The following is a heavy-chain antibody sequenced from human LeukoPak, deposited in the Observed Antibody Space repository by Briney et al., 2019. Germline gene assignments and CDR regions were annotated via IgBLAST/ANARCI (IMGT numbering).Heavy chain of an antibody. D-gene: IGHD3-22*01. Sequence: ASVKVSCKVSGYTLTELSMHWVRQAPGKGLEWMGGFDPEDGETIYAQKFQGRVTMTEDTSTDTAYMELSSLRSEDTAVYYCAKTDSSDYSYYFDYWGQGTLVTVSS. CDR3: AKTDSSDYSYYFDY. V-gene: IGHV1-24*01. CDR2: FDPEDGET. CDR1: GYTLTELS. J-gene: IGHJ4*02.